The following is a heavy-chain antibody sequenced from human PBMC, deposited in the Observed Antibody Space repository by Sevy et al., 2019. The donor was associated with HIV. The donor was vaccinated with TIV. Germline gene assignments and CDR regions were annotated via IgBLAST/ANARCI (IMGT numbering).Heavy chain of an antibody. CDR3: ARRGAGPAFDV. D-gene: IGHD3-10*01. V-gene: IGHV4-39*02. CDR2: VYYSGST. CDR1: GGSIISSTYY. Sequence: SETLSLTCTVSGGSIISSTYYWGWIRQPPGKGLEWIGSVYYSGSTYYNPSLRSRVTISVDMFKAHFSLKLSSVTAADTAVYYCARRGAGPAFDVWGQGTMVTVSS. J-gene: IGHJ3*01.